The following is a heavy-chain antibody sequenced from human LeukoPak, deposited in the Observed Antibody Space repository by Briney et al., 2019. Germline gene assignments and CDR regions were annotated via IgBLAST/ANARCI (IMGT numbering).Heavy chain of an antibody. D-gene: IGHD5-24*01. Sequence: SETLSLTCTVSGGSISSYYWSWIRQPPGKGLEWIGYIYYSGSTNYNPSLKSRVTISVDTSKNQFSLKLSSVTAADTAVYYCARHGDIEDGYNSDYWGQGTLVTVSS. V-gene: IGHV4-59*08. CDR1: GGSISSYY. J-gene: IGHJ4*02. CDR3: ARHGDIEDGYNSDY. CDR2: IYYSGST.